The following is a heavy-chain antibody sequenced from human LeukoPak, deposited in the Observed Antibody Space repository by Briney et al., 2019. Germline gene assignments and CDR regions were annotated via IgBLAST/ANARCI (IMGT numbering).Heavy chain of an antibody. J-gene: IGHJ3*02. CDR2: INWKSGKI. CDR3: AKDRTGYNDAFDM. Sequence: PGKSLTLSCAAAGFIFYHYAMHWVRQISGKGLEWVSSINWKSGKITYADSVKGRFTISRDNAKKSLYLQMSSLRREDTARYYCAKDRTGYNDAFDMWGQGTMVIVSS. V-gene: IGHV3-9*01. D-gene: IGHD3/OR15-3a*01. CDR1: GFIFYHYA.